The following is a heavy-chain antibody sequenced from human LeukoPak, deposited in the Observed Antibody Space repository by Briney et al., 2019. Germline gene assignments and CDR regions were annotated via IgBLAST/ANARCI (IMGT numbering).Heavy chain of an antibody. D-gene: IGHD2-15*01. V-gene: IGHV4-59*11. CDR1: GGSISSHY. CDR2: ISNSGST. Sequence: KSSETLSLTCTVSGGSISSHYWTWIRQSPVKGLEWIGDISNSGSTSYNPSLKSRVTISIDTSKNQFSLKLSFVTAADTAVYYCGRDALVGYFSYYYMDVWGKGTTVTVSS. CDR3: GRDALVGYFSYYYMDV. J-gene: IGHJ6*03.